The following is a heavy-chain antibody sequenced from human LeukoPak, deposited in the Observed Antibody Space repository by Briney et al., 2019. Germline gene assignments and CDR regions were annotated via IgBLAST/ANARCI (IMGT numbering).Heavy chain of an antibody. J-gene: IGHJ5*02. Sequence: SETLSLTCTVSGGSINSYYWSWIRQPPGKGLEWIGYIYYSGSTNYNPSLKSRVTISVDTSKNQFSLRLSSVTAADTAVYYYAKDFYNWTQEVTPINCFDPWGQGTLVTVSS. CDR1: GGSINSYY. V-gene: IGHV4-59*01. D-gene: IGHD1-20*01. CDR3: AKDFYNWTQEVTPINCFDP. CDR2: IYYSGST.